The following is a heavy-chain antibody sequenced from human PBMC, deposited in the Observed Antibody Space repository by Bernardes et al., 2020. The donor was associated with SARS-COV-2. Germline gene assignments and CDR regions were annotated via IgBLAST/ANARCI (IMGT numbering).Heavy chain of an antibody. D-gene: IGHD4-17*01. J-gene: IGHJ4*02. V-gene: IGHV3-15*01. CDR1: GFTFDNAY. CDR3: TTDLPVYGGRDFNY. Sequence: GGSLRLSCGASGFTFDNAYMSWVRQAPGRGLEWVARIRNKADGGTTDYAAPVNGRFTISRDDSQNMLYLQLNSLKTEDTAMYYCTTDLPVYGGRDFNYWGQGTLVTVSS. CDR2: IRNKADGGTT.